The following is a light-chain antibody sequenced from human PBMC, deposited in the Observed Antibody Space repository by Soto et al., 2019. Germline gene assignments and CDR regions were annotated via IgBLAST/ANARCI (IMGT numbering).Light chain of an antibody. CDR3: VLYMGSGIWV. Sequence: QTVVTQEPSFSVSPGGTVTLTCGLSSGSVSTNYYPSWYQQTPGQAPRTLIYSTNTRSSGVPDRFSGSILGNKAALTITGAQADEESDYYCVLYMGSGIWVFGGGTKLTVL. CDR2: STN. J-gene: IGLJ3*02. CDR1: SGSVSTNYY. V-gene: IGLV8-61*01.